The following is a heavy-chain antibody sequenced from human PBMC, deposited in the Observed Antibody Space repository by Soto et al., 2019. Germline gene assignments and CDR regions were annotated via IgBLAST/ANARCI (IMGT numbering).Heavy chain of an antibody. V-gene: IGHV3-7*01. D-gene: IGHD5-12*01. J-gene: IGHJ4*02. CDR1: GFTFSSYW. Sequence: EVQLVESGGGLVQPGGSLRLSCAASGFTFSSYWMSWVRQAPGKGLEWVANIKQDGSEKYYVDSVKGRFTISRDNAKNSLYLQMNSLRAEDTAVYYCARAPPEMATIVDYWGQGTLVNVSS. CDR2: IKQDGSEK. CDR3: ARAPPEMATIVDY.